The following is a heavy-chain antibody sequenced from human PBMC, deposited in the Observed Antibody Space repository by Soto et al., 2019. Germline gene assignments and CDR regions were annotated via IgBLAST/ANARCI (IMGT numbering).Heavy chain of an antibody. Sequence: SETLSLTCTVSGGSISSYYWSWIRQPPGKGLEWIGYIYYSGSTNYNPSLKSRVTISVDTSKNQFSLKLSSVTAADTAVYYCARTSSPMVRGVIFFDYWGQGTLVTVSS. D-gene: IGHD3-10*01. CDR2: IYYSGST. J-gene: IGHJ4*02. CDR3: ARTSSPMVRGVIFFDY. V-gene: IGHV4-59*08. CDR1: GGSISSYY.